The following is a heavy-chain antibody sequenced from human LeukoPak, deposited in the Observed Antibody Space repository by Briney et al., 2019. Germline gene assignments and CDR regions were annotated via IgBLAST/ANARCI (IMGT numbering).Heavy chain of an antibody. CDR1: GYTFTAYY. CDR2: MNPNSGNT. J-gene: IGHJ4*02. CDR3: ARAQGFSTVAQYYSDY. Sequence: SVKVSCKASGYTFTAYYMHWMRQAPGQGLEWMGWMNPNSGNTRYAQKFQGRVTITRNTSISTAYMELSSRRSEDTAVYYCARAQGFSTVAQYYSDYWSQGTLVTVSS. D-gene: IGHD2-2*01. V-gene: IGHV1-8*03.